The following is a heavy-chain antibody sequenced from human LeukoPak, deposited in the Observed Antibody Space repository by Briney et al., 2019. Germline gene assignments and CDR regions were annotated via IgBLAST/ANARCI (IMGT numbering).Heavy chain of an antibody. V-gene: IGHV4-59*01. CDR3: ARGTTSAAAVPDY. Sequence: SETLSLTCTVSGASISTYYWSWIRQPPGKGLEWIGFISHRGNTNYNPSLKSRITISADTSKNQLSLKLSSVTAADTAIHYCARGTTSAAAVPDYWGQGTLVTVSS. CDR1: GASISTYY. D-gene: IGHD6-13*01. J-gene: IGHJ4*02. CDR2: ISHRGNT.